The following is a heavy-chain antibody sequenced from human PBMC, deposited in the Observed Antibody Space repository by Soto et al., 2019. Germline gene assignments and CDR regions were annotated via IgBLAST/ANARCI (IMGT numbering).Heavy chain of an antibody. Sequence: GASVKVSCKASGGTFSSYTISWVRQAPGQGLEWMGRIIPILGIANYAQKFQGRVTITADKSASTAYMELSSLRSEDTAVYYCASWCSGGSCNRFDYWGQGTLVTVSS. J-gene: IGHJ4*02. CDR1: GGTFSSYT. CDR2: IIPILGIA. V-gene: IGHV1-69*02. CDR3: ASWCSGGSCNRFDY. D-gene: IGHD2-15*01.